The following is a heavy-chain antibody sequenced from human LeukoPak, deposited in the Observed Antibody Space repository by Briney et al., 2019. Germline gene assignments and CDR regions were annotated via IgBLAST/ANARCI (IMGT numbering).Heavy chain of an antibody. Sequence: GGSLRLSCAASGFTFDDYAMHWVRQAPGKGLEWVSGISWNSGSIVYADSVKGRFTISRDNAKNPLYLQMNSLRAEDTALYYCAKGILHDTAMVNYFDYWGQGTLVTVSS. CDR1: GFTFDDYA. J-gene: IGHJ4*02. CDR2: ISWNSGSI. CDR3: AKGILHDTAMVNYFDY. V-gene: IGHV3-9*01. D-gene: IGHD5-18*01.